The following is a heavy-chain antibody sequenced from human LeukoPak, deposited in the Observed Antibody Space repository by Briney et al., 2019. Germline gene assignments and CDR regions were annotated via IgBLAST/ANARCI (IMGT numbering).Heavy chain of an antibody. D-gene: IGHD5-18*01. CDR2: INPSGGST. CDR1: GYTFTCYY. Sequence: ASVKVSCKASGYTFTCYYMHWVRQAPGQGREWMGIINPSGGSTSYAQKFQGRVTMTRDTSTSTVYMELSSLRSENTAVYYCSRVGSGYSYGSPFDYWGQGTLVTVSP. CDR3: SRVGSGYSYGSPFDY. V-gene: IGHV1-46*01. J-gene: IGHJ4*02.